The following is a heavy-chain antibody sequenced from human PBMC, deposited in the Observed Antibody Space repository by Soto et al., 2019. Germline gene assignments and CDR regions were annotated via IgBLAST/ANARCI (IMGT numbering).Heavy chain of an antibody. V-gene: IGHV3-74*01. D-gene: IGHD6-13*01. Sequence: EVQLVESGGGLVQPGGSLRLSCAVSGFTFSNYYMQWVRHGPGKGLVYVARIDFDGRSTVHADSVKGRFTISRDNAKNTLYLQMNSLGAEDTGVYYCARGGSTSWLRALDLWGQGTLVTVSS. CDR3: ARGGSTSWLRALDL. CDR2: IDFDGRST. J-gene: IGHJ5*02. CDR1: GFTFSNYY.